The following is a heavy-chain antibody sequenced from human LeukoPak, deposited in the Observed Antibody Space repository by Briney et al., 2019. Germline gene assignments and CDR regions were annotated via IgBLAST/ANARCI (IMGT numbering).Heavy chain of an antibody. CDR2: IWYDGSNK. CDR3: AKEGYSSSLSFDP. Sequence: PGRSLRLSCAASGFTFSSYGMHWVRQAPGKGLEWVAVIWYDGSNKYYADSVKGRFTISRDNSKNTLYLQMNSLRAEDTAVYYCAKEGYSSSLSFDPWGLGTLVTVSS. D-gene: IGHD6-13*01. V-gene: IGHV3-33*06. CDR1: GFTFSSYG. J-gene: IGHJ5*02.